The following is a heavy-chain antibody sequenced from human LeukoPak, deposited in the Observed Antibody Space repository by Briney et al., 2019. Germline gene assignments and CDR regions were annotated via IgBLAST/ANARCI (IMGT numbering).Heavy chain of an antibody. J-gene: IGHJ3*02. D-gene: IGHD3-10*01. Sequence: GASVNVSRQHCGYTFPGCYLLWLRQTPGQGLEGMEWVYPNSGGTTFAQLLQGRVTMIRDTSISTAYMELGRLRSNDTAVYYCARDSRHSYYYGSGSYNGDAFDIWGQGTMVTVSS. CDR3: ARDSRHSYYYGSGSYNGDAFDI. CDR2: VYPNSGGT. V-gene: IGHV1-2*02. CDR1: GYTFPGCY.